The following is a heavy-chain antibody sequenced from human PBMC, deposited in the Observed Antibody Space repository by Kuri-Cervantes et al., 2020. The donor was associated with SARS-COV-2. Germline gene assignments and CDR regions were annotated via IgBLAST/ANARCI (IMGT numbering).Heavy chain of an antibody. D-gene: IGHD3-10*01. J-gene: IGHJ4*02. CDR3: AKELLWFGDLHGGYFDY. V-gene: IGHV1-69*06. CDR2: IIPIFGTA. Sequence: SVKVSCKASGGTFSSYAISWVRQAPGQGLEWMGGIIPIFGTANYAQKFRDRVTLIADKSTSTVFMELSRLSSEDTAVYYCAKELLWFGDLHGGYFDYWGQGTLVTVSS. CDR1: GGTFSSYA.